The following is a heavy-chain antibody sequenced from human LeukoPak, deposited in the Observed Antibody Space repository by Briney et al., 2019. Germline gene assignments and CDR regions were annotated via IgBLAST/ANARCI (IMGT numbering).Heavy chain of an antibody. V-gene: IGHV4-39*07. CDR2: INYSGST. CDR3: ARSSASSWYDVGY. D-gene: IGHD6-13*01. Sequence: SEPLSLTCSVSGGSINSRSYYWVWIRQPPGKGLEWIGSINYSGSTYYNPSLKSRVTISVDTSKNQFSLKLSSVTAADTAVYYCARSSASSWYDVGYRGQGTLVTVSS. CDR1: GGSINSRSYY. J-gene: IGHJ4*02.